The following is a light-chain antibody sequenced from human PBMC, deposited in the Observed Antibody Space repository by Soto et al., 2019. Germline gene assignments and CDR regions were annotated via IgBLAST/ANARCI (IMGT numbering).Light chain of an antibody. CDR3: GTWDGSRNWV. J-gene: IGLJ3*02. CDR1: RSNIGTGYD. CDR2: DNN. V-gene: IGLV1-51*01. Sequence: QSVLTQPPSVSGAPGQRVTISCTGSRSNIGTGYDVHWYQQLPGTAPKLLIYDNNKRPSGIPDRFSGSKSGASATLVITGVQTGDEADYYCGTWDGSRNWVFGGGTKLTVL.